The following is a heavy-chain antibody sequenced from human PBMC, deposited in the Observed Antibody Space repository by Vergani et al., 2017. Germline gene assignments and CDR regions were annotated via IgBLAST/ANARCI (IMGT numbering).Heavy chain of an antibody. CDR3: ARGQYYYXSSGYYYYYNGMDV. J-gene: IGHJ6*02. D-gene: IGHD3-22*01. Sequence: QVQLVQSGAEVKKPGSSVKVSCKASGGTFSSYTISWVRQAPGQGLEWMGRIIPILGIANYAQKFQGRVTITSDKSTSTAYMELSSLRSEDTAVYYCARGQYYYXSSGYYYYYNGMDVWGQGTTVTVSS. CDR2: IIPILGIA. CDR1: GGTFSSYT. V-gene: IGHV1-69*02.